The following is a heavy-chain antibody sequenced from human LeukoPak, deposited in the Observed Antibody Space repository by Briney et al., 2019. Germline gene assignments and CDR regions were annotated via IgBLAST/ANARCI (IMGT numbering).Heavy chain of an antibody. J-gene: IGHJ4*02. D-gene: IGHD2-21*01. CDR3: ARLFGYFDY. CDR2: IYTSGST. CDR1: GGSISGGSYY. Sequence: SETLSLTCTVSGGSISGGSYYWSWIRQPAGKGLEWIGRIYTSGSTNYNPSLKSRVTISVDTSKNQFSLKLSSVTAADTAVYYCARLFGYFDYWGQGTLVTVSS. V-gene: IGHV4-61*02.